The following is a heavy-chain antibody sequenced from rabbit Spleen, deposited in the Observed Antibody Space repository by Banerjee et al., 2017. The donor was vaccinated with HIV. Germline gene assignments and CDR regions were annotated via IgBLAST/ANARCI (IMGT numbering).Heavy chain of an antibody. V-gene: IGHV1S40*01. D-gene: IGHD1-1*01. CDR2: IYGGGSGFT. J-gene: IGHJ4*01. CDR1: GFTISSDYY. CDR3: AREFVSSTGYYGDL. Sequence: QSLEESGGDLVKPGASLTLTCTASGFTISSDYYMCWVRQAPGKRPEWLACIYGGGSGFTYYATWAKGRFTISKTSSTTVTLQMTSLTAADTATYFCAREFVSSTGYYGDLWGQGTLVTVS.